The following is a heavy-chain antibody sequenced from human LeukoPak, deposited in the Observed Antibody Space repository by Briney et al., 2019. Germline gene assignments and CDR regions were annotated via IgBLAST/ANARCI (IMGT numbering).Heavy chain of an antibody. Sequence: GGSLRLSCAASGINFSNAWLTWVRQAPGKGLEWLGRIKSKKDGEITDYAAPVKGRFTISRDDSKDTLYLQMNSLKTEDTAVYYCSTGGGVLSFLGGQGTLVTVSS. V-gene: IGHV3-15*01. CDR2: IKSKKDGEIT. CDR1: GINFSNAW. D-gene: IGHD3-3*01. J-gene: IGHJ4*02. CDR3: STGGGVLSFL.